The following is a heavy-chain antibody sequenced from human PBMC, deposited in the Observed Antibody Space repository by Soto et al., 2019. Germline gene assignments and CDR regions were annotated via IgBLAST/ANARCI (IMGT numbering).Heavy chain of an antibody. CDR3: RVPMMYYGAGTYGYSDS. Sequence: PSETLSLTCAVHGGSFTGYYWSWIRQPPGKALEWVGEINHGGSTNYNPSLKSRVTISLDTSKNQFSLNLTSVTAADTAFYCTRVPMMYYGAGTYGYSDSWGQGTLVTVS. CDR2: INHGGST. CDR1: GGSFTGYY. V-gene: IGHV4-34*01. D-gene: IGHD3-10*01. J-gene: IGHJ4*02.